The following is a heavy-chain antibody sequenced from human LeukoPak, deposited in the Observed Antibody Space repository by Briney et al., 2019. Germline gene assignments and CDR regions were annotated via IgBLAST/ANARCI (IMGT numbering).Heavy chain of an antibody. V-gene: IGHV4-34*01. CDR1: GESFSGYY. J-gene: IGHJ4*02. D-gene: IGHD5-24*01. CDR2: INHSGST. Sequence: SETLSLTCAVYGESFSGYYWSWIRQHPGKGLEWIGEINHSGSTNYNPSLKSRVTISVDTSKNQFSLKLSSVTAADTAVYYCARGQMAAIYWGQGTLVTVSS. CDR3: ARGQMAAIY.